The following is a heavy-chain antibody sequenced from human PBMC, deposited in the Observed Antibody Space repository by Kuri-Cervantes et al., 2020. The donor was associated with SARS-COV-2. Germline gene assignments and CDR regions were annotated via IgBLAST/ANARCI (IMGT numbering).Heavy chain of an antibody. D-gene: IGHD2-2*01. V-gene: IGHV1-2*02. CDR3: ARGGGCSSTSCYYSWFDP. CDR2: INPNSGGT. J-gene: IGHJ5*02. Sequence: ASVKVSCKASGYTFTGYYMHWVRQAPGQGLEWMGWINPNSGGTNYAQKFQGRVTMTRDTSISTAYMELSSLRSEDTAVYYCARGGGCSSTSCYYSWFDPWGQGTLVTVSS. CDR1: GYTFTGYY.